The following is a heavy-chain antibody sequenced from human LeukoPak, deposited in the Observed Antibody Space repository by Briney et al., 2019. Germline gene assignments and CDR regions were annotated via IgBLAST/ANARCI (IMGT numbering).Heavy chain of an antibody. CDR2: ISSSSSYI. CDR3: ARDGIAVAGTGRYFDY. CDR1: GFTFSSYS. Sequence: GGSLRLSCAVSGFTFSSYSMNWVRQAPGKGLEWVSCISSSSSYIYYADSVKGRFTISRDNAKNSLYLQMNSLRAEDTAVYYCARDGIAVAGTGRYFDYWGQGTLVTVSS. D-gene: IGHD6-19*01. J-gene: IGHJ4*02. V-gene: IGHV3-21*01.